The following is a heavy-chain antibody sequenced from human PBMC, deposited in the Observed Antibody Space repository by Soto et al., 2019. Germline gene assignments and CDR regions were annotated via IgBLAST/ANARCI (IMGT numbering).Heavy chain of an antibody. Sequence: GGSLRLSCAASGFTFSSYSMNWVRQAPGKGLEWVSSISSSSSYIYYAHSVKGRFTISRDNAKNSLYLQMNSLRAEDTAVYYCARDWGEDGVVATKEDYGMDVWGQGTTVTVSS. V-gene: IGHV3-21*01. CDR1: GFTFSSYS. J-gene: IGHJ6*02. D-gene: IGHD2-15*01. CDR3: ARDWGEDGVVATKEDYGMDV. CDR2: ISSSSSYI.